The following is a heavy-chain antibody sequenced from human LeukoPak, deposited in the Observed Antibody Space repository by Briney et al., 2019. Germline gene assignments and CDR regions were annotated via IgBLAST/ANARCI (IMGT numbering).Heavy chain of an antibody. CDR3: ARRNDRYYDFWSGYYWASSNWFDP. Sequence: SETLSLTCTVSGGSISSYYWSWIRQPPGKGLEWIGYIYYSGSTNYNPSLKSRVTISVDTSKNQFSLKLSSVTAAATSVYYCARRNDRYYDFWSGYYWASSNWFDPWGQGTLVTVSS. CDR1: GGSISSYY. CDR2: IYYSGST. V-gene: IGHV4-59*08. J-gene: IGHJ5*02. D-gene: IGHD3-3*01.